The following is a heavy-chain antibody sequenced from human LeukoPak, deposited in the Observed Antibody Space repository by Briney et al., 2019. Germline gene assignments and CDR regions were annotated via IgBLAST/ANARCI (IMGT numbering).Heavy chain of an antibody. CDR1: GGNFRNYG. Sequence: SVKVSCKASGGNFRNYGFHWVRQAPGQGLEWMGGMLPIFGTANYAQKFQGRVAITADESSNTASLDLSSLTSEDTAVYYCATDPNPYSSTSGYFDFWGQGTLVTVSS. D-gene: IGHD6-6*01. CDR3: ATDPNPYSSTSGYFDF. V-gene: IGHV1-69*13. J-gene: IGHJ4*02. CDR2: MLPIFGTA.